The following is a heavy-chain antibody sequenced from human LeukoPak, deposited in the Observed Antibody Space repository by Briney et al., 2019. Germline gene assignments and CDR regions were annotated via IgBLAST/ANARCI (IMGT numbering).Heavy chain of an antibody. Sequence: GGSLRLSCAASGFTFSSYSTNWVRQAPGKGLEWVSCISGSSSTRYYADSVKGRFTISRDNAKNSLYLQMNSLRAEDTSVYYCARYGDYGAFDIWGQGTMVTVSS. CDR1: GFTFSSYS. V-gene: IGHV3-48*01. D-gene: IGHD4-17*01. CDR3: ARYGDYGAFDI. CDR2: ISGSSSTR. J-gene: IGHJ3*02.